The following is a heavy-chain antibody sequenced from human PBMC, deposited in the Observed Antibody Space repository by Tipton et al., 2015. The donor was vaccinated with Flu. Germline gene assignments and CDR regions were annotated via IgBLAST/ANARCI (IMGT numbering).Heavy chain of an antibody. CDR2: IYTSGST. CDR3: ASAPTMTTFFF. J-gene: IGHJ4*02. CDR1: GGSLSSFY. D-gene: IGHD4-17*01. Sequence: TLSLTCTVSGGSLSSFYWSWIRQPAGKGLEWIGRIYTSGSTDYNPSLKSRLTVSADTSKNQFSLKLTSVTATDTAIYYCASAPTMTTFFFWGQGTLATVSS. V-gene: IGHV4-4*07.